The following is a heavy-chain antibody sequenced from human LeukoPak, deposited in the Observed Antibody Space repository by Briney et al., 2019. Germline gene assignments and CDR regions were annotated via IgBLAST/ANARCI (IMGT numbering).Heavy chain of an antibody. CDR1: GYTFTGYY. V-gene: IGHV1-2*02. D-gene: IGHD3-3*01. CDR2: INPNSGGT. J-gene: IGHJ4*02. CDR3: ARSLITIFGVVPWYFDY. Sequence: GASVKVSCKASGYTFTGYYMHWVRQAPGQGLEWMGWINPNSGGTNYAQKFQGRVTMTRDTSISTAYMELSRLRSDDTAVYYCARSLITIFGVVPWYFDYWGQGTLVTVSS.